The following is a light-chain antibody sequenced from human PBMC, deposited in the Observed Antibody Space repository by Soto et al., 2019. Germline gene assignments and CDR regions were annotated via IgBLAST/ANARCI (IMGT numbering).Light chain of an antibody. CDR3: GTWDSSLSGVV. CDR1: SSNIGNNY. V-gene: IGLV1-51*02. Sequence: QSALTQPPSVSAAPGQKVTISCSGSSSNIGNNYVSWYRQLPGTAPKLLIYENNRRPSGIPDRFSGSKSGTSATLGITGLQTGDEADYYCGTWDSSLSGVVFGGGTKLTVL. CDR2: ENN. J-gene: IGLJ2*01.